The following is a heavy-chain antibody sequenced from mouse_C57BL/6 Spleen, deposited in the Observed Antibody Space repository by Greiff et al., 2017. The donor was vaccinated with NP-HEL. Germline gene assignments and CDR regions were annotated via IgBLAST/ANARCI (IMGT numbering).Heavy chain of an antibody. V-gene: IGHV2-5*01. J-gene: IGHJ4*01. CDR3: AKGANGYDEVYAMDY. Sequence: VHLVESGPGLVQPSQSLSITCTVSGFSLTSYGVHWVRQSPGKGLEWLGVIWRGGSTDYNAAFMSRLSITKDNSKSQVFFKMNSLQADDTAIYYCAKGANGYDEVYAMDYWGQGTSVTVSS. D-gene: IGHD2-2*01. CDR2: IWRGGST. CDR1: GFSLTSYG.